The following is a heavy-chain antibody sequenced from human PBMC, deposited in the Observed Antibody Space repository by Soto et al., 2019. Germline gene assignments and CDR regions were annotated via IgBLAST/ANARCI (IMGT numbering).Heavy chain of an antibody. CDR3: AKEVHCGGGSCSWSEGFDY. Sequence: QVQLVESGGGVGQPGRSLRLSCAASGFIFSSYGMHWVRQAPGKGLEWVAVISYEGSHTYYADSVKGRFTITRDNSKNTLYLQMNTLRPEDTAGYLCAKEVHCGGGSCSWSEGFDYWGQGTLLTVSS. J-gene: IGHJ4*02. CDR1: GFIFSSYG. CDR2: ISYEGSHT. V-gene: IGHV3-30*18. D-gene: IGHD2-15*01.